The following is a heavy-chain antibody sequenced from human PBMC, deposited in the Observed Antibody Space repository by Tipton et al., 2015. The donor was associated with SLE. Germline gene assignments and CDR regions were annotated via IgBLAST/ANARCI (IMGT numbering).Heavy chain of an antibody. D-gene: IGHD3-10*01. CDR2: INRSGST. J-gene: IGHJ6*03. V-gene: IGHV4-34*01. CDR1: GGSLSDYY. CDR3: AKARFEVRGVPGGTDTFYYYMDV. Sequence: TLSLTCDVFGGSLSDYYWSWIRQSPGKGLEWIGEINRSGSTNYNPSLKSRVPISVDKSKNQVSLKLSSVTAADTAVYYCAKARFEVRGVPGGTDTFYYYMDVWGKGTTVTVSS.